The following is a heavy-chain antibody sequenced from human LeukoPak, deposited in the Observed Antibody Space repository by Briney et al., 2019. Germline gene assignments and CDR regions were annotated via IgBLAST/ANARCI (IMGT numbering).Heavy chain of an antibody. CDR1: GYTFTDYY. CDR3: ATASPNGYYAFDI. V-gene: IGHV1-69-2*01. D-gene: IGHD3-22*01. CDR2: VDPEDGET. J-gene: IGHJ3*02. Sequence: XKVSGYTFTDYYMHWVQQAHGKGIEWMGLVDPEDGETIYAEKFQGRVTITGNTSTDKDYMEVRSLRDEDTAVYYCATASPNGYYAFDIWGQGTMVTVSS.